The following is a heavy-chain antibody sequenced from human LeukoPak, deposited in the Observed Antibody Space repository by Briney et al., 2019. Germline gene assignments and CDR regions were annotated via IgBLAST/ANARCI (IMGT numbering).Heavy chain of an antibody. CDR1: GGSISSYY. CDR2: IYTSGST. J-gene: IGHJ4*02. CDR3: VRQLDTAMVDY. Sequence: SETLSLTCTVSGGSISSYYWSWIRQPPGKGLEWIGYIYTSGSTNYNPSLKSRVTISLDTSKNQFSLRLNSVTAADTAVYYCVRQLDTAMVDYWGQGTLVTVSS. D-gene: IGHD5-18*01. V-gene: IGHV4-4*09.